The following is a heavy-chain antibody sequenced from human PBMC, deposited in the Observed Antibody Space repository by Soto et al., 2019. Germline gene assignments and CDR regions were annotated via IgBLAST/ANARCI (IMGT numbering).Heavy chain of an antibody. Sequence: EVQLVESGGGLVQPGGSLRLSCAASRFSFSTYWMNWVRQAPGKGLEWVANIKRDGSEQNYVGSVKGRFTISRDNAQNSLYLQMNSLRAEDTAVYYCARDYYDMDVWGQGTTVTVS. J-gene: IGHJ6*02. V-gene: IGHV3-7*03. CDR2: IKRDGSEQ. CDR1: RFSFSTYW. CDR3: ARDYYDMDV.